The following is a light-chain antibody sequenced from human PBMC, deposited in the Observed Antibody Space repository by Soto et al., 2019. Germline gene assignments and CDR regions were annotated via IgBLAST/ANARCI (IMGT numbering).Light chain of an antibody. J-gene: IGKJ1*01. CDR2: DAS. V-gene: IGKV1-5*01. Sequence: DIQMTQSPSTLSASVGDRVTITCRASQSITIWLAWYQQKPGKAPKLLIFDASSLESGVPSRFSGSGSGTEFTLTISSLHPDDFATYYWQQYNSYSWTFGQGTKVEIK. CDR1: QSITIW. CDR3: QQYNSYSWT.